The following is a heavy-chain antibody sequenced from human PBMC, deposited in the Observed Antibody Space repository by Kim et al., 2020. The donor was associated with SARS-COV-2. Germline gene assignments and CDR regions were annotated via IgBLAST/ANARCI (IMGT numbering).Heavy chain of an antibody. V-gene: IGHV7-4-1*02. Sequence: ASVKVSCKASGYTFTNHAINWVRQAPGRGLEWMGWINTDTGSPTYAPHFTGRFVFSLDTSVSTAYLQIRSLEAEDTALYYCARVVWGGYRYIDSWGQGTL. CDR1: GYTFTNHA. CDR2: INTDTGSP. D-gene: IGHD3-16*02. J-gene: IGHJ4*02. CDR3: ARVVWGGYRYIDS.